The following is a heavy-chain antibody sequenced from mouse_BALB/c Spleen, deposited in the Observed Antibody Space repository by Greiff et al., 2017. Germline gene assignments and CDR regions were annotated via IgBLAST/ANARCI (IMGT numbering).Heavy chain of an antibody. CDR3: ARLGGWLDAMDY. Sequence: VQLQQSGAELVKPGASVKLSCTASGFNIKDTYMHWVKQRPEQGLEWIGRIDPANGNTKYDPKFQGKATITADTSSNTAYLQLSSLTSEDTAVYCCARLGGWLDAMDYWGQGTSVTVSS. CDR1: GFNIKDTY. D-gene: IGHD2-3*01. J-gene: IGHJ4*01. CDR2: IDPANGNT. V-gene: IGHV14-3*02.